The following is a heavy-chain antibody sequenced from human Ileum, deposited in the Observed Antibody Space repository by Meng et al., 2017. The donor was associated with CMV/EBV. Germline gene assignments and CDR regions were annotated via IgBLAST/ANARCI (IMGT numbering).Heavy chain of an antibody. V-gene: IGHV7-4-1*02. CDR3: TRGDGAHTAKYDF. D-gene: IGHD5-18*01. Sequence: QVQLVQSGSELKEPGASVKVSCKTSGYSFTSYGINWVREAPGQRLEWMGWIDTNTGNPAYAQDFTGRFVFPLDTSVSTAYLQISSLRAEDTAVYYCTRGDGAHTAKYDFWGRGTLVTVSS. CDR2: IDTNTGNP. CDR1: GYSFTSYG. J-gene: IGHJ4*02.